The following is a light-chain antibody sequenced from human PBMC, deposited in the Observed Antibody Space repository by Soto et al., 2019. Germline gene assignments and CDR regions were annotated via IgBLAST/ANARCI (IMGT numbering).Light chain of an antibody. CDR2: SAS. Sequence: EIVLTQSPGTLSLSPGERATLSCGASQSVTGSYLAWYQQKPGQARRXXIYSASIRATGIPDRFSGRGSGTDLTITISRLQPEDFEVYHCQQYGSSPITFGQGTRLEIK. CDR3: QQYGSSPIT. CDR1: QSVTGSY. J-gene: IGKJ5*01. V-gene: IGKV3-20*01.